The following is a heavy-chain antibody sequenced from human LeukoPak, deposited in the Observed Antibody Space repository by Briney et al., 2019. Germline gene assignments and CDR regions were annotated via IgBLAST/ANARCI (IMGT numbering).Heavy chain of an antibody. CDR2: INPHSGGT. CDR1: VYTFTGYY. J-gene: IGHJ4*02. CDR3: ARVKTMIIVVRLFDY. Sequence: ASVKVSCHASVYTFTGYYMHWVRQAPGQGLEWMGWINPHSGGTNYEQKFQGRVTMTRDTSISTAFMELSRLRSDDTAVYYCARVKTMIIVVRLFDYWGQGTLVTVSS. D-gene: IGHD3-22*01. V-gene: IGHV1-2*02.